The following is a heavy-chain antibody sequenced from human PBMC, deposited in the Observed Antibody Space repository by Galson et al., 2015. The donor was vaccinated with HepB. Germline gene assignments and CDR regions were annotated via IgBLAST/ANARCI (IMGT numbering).Heavy chain of an antibody. V-gene: IGHV1-24*01. CDR2: PDPEDGET. Sequence: SVKVSCQVSGSTLTELSMHWVRQAPGKGLEWMGGPDPEDGETIYAQKFQGRVTMTEDTSTDTAYMELSSLRSKDTAVSYCATVSGAFDLWGRGTLVTVSS. CDR3: ATVSGAFDL. CDR1: GSTLTELS. J-gene: IGHJ2*01. D-gene: IGHD1-26*01.